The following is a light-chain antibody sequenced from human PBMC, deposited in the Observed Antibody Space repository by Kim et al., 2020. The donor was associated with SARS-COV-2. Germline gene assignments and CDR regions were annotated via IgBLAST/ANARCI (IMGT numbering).Light chain of an antibody. CDR1: QNIGSF. J-gene: IGKJ2*01. CDR3: QQSNAVPYT. V-gene: IGKV1-39*01. CDR2: AAS. Sequence: DIQMTQSPSSLSASVGDRVTITCRAGQNIGSFLNWYQQKPGRAPKLLIYAASTLQGGVPLRFGGSGSGTDFTLTITSLQPEDSATYLCQQSNAVPYTFGQGTKLEI.